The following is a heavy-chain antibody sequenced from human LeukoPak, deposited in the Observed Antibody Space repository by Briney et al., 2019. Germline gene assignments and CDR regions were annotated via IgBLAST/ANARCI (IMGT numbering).Heavy chain of an antibody. CDR1: GGSISSGGYS. D-gene: IGHD3/OR15-3a*01. CDR3: ARSSGRVWFDP. Sequence: PSETLSLTCAVSGGSISSGGYSWSWIRQPPGKGLEWIGYIYHSGSTYYNPSLKSRVTMSVDRSKNQFSLKLSSVTAADTAVYYCARSSGRVWFDPWGQGTLVTVSS. V-gene: IGHV4-30-2*01. CDR2: IYHSGST. J-gene: IGHJ5*02.